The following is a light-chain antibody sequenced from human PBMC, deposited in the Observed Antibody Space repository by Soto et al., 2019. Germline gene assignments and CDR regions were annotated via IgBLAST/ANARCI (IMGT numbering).Light chain of an antibody. V-gene: IGKV3-20*01. J-gene: IGKJ1*01. CDR3: QQYGSSPRT. Sequence: EIVLTQSPGTLSLSPGERATVSCRASQSVRGSYLAWYQQKPGQPPRLLIYGAVHRAGGIPDRFSGSESGTDFTLTISKLEPEDFAVYYCQQYGSSPRTFGQGTKVEIK. CDR2: GAV. CDR1: QSVRGSY.